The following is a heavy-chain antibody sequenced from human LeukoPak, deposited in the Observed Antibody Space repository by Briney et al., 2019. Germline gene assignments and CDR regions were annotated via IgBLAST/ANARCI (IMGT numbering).Heavy chain of an antibody. CDR2: IIPIFGTA. CDR3: ASGVVVVTAISYYYYGMDV. J-gene: IGHJ6*02. Sequence: SVKVSCKGSGYTFTAYYIHWVRQAPGQGLEWMGWIIPIFGTANYAQKFQGRVTITADESTSTAYMELSSLRSEDTAVYYCASGVVVVTAISYYYYGMDVWGQGTTVTVSS. D-gene: IGHD2-21*02. CDR1: GYTFTAYY. V-gene: IGHV1-69*13.